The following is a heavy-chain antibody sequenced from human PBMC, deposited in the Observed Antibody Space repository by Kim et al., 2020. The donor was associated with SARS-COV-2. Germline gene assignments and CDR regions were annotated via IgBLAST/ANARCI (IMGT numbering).Heavy chain of an antibody. V-gene: IGHV4-34*01. Sequence: SETLSLTCAVYGGSFSGYYWSWIRQPPGKGLEWIGEINHSGSTNYNPSLKSRVTISVDTSKNQFSLKLSSVTAADTAVYYCASFGYYDSRPPTDYWGQGTLVTVSS. CDR2: INHSGST. D-gene: IGHD3-22*01. CDR3: ASFGYYDSRPPTDY. J-gene: IGHJ4*02. CDR1: GGSFSGYY.